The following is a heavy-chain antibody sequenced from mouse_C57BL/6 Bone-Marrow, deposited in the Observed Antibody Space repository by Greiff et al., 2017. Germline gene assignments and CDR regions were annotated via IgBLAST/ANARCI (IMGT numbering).Heavy chain of an antibody. D-gene: IGHD6-1*01. CDR3: ESEAIHNYYIDD. J-gene: IGHJ2*01. Sequence: VQLQQSGGGLVKPGGSLKLSCAASGFTFSDYGMHWVRQAPEKGLEWVAYISSGSSTICYADTVKGRFTISRDNAKNTLFLQISSLRYEKTAMYYGESEAIHNYYIDDWGQGTTLTVSS. CDR2: ISSGSSTI. V-gene: IGHV5-17*01. CDR1: GFTFSDYG.